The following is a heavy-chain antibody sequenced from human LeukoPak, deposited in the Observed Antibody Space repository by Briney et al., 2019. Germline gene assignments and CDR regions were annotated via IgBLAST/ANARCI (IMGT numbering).Heavy chain of an antibody. CDR2: IYYSGST. CDR3: ARAPGRACSSTSCYNQELVWYYYYMDV. J-gene: IGHJ6*03. Sequence: SETLSLTCTVSGGSISSYYWSWIRQPPGKGLEWIGYIYYSGSTNYNPSLKSRVTISVDTSKNQFSLKLSSVTAADTAVYYCARAPGRACSSTSCYNQELVWYYYYMDVWGKGTTVTVSS. V-gene: IGHV4-59*01. D-gene: IGHD2-2*02. CDR1: GGSISSYY.